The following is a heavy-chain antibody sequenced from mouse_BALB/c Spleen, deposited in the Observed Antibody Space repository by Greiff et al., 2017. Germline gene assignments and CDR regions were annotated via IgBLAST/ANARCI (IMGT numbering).Heavy chain of an antibody. CDR2: IDPANGNT. D-gene: IGHD2-3*01. Sequence: DVQLQESGAELVKPGASVKLSCTASGFNIKDTYMHWVKQRPEQGLEWIGRIDPANGNTKYDPKFQGKATITADTSSNTAYLQLSSLTSEDTAVYYCASFYDGYSWFAYWGQGTLVTVSA. J-gene: IGHJ3*01. CDR3: ASFYDGYSWFAY. CDR1: GFNIKDTY. V-gene: IGHV14-3*02.